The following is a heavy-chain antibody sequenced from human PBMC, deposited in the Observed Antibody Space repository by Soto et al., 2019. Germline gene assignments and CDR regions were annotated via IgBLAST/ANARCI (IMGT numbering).Heavy chain of an antibody. CDR2: IYSGGST. V-gene: IGHV3-66*01. J-gene: IGHJ4*02. D-gene: IGHD4-17*01. CDR1: GFTVNSDY. CDR3: ARAPLYGGQAY. Sequence: EVHLVESGGGLVQPGGSLRLSCAASGFTVNSDYMTWVRQAPGKGLEWVSVIYSGGSTYYTDSVKGRFTISRDNSKNTLYLQMNSLRAEDTAVYYCARAPLYGGQAYWGQGTLVTVSS.